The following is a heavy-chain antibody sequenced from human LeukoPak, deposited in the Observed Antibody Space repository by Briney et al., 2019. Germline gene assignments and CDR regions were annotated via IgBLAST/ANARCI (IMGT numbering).Heavy chain of an antibody. CDR1: GYTFTGYY. CDR2: INPNSGGT. D-gene: IGHD5-12*01. J-gene: IGHJ4*02. Sequence: GASVKVSCKASGYTFTGYYMHWVRQAPGQGLEWMGWINPNSGGTNYAQKFQGRVTMTRDTSISTAYMELSRLRSDDTAVYYCARARPLVATKRGDLNYWGREPWSPSPQ. CDR3: ARARPLVATKRGDLNY. V-gene: IGHV1-2*02.